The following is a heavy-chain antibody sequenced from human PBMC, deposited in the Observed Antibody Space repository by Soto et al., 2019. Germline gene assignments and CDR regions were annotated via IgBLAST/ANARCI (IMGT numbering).Heavy chain of an antibody. CDR1: GGSFSGYY. CDR3: AGGVLRYFAYSIKAPYYYYGMDV. J-gene: IGHJ6*02. CDR2: INHSGST. D-gene: IGHD3-9*01. V-gene: IGHV4-34*01. Sequence: PSETLSLTCAVYGGSFSGYYWSWIRQPPGKGLEWIGEINHSGSTNYNPSLKSRVTISVDTSKNQFSLKLSSVTAADTAVYYCAGGVLRYFAYSIKAPYYYYGMDVWGQGTTVTVSS.